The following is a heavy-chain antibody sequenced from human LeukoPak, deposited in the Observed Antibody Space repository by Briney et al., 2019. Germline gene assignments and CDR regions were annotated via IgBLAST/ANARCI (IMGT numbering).Heavy chain of an antibody. CDR3: GRQEVGAGYCSSTSCAEPHWFGP. V-gene: IGHV4-39*01. CDR2: ILYSGST. Sequence: PSETLSLTCIVSGGSISSTSYWGWIRQPPGKGLEWIGTILYSGSTFYNPSLKSRVTISVDTSKNQFSLKLNSVTAADTAVYYCGRQEVGAGYCSSTSCAEPHWFGPWGQGTLVTVSS. D-gene: IGHD2-2*01. CDR1: GGSISSTSY. J-gene: IGHJ5*02.